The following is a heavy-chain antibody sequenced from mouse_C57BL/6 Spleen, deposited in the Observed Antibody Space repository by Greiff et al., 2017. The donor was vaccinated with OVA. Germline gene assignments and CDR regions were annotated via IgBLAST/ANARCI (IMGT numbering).Heavy chain of an antibody. V-gene: IGHV2-9*01. CDR3: AKHFTTVDYYYAMDY. CDR1: GFSLTSYG. CDR2: IWGGGST. J-gene: IGHJ4*01. D-gene: IGHD1-1*01. Sequence: VKVVESGPGLVAPSQSLSITCTVSGFSLTSYGVDWVRQPPGKGLEWLGVIWGGGSTNYNSALMSRLSISKDNSKSQVFLKMNSLQTDDTAMYYCAKHFTTVDYYYAMDYWGQGTSVTVSS.